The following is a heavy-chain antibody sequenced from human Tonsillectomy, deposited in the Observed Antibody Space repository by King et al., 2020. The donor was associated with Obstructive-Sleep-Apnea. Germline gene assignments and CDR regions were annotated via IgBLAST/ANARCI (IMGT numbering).Heavy chain of an antibody. CDR3: ARDAGNSFFFNRGGMDA. CDR2: ISSSSTDI. Sequence: VQLVESGGGLVKPGGSLRLSCAASGFTFSNYNMNWVRQAPGKGLEWVSSISSSSTDIYHADSVKGRFTISRDHAKNSLYLQMNSLRAEDTAVFYCARDAGNSFFFNRGGMDAWGQGTTVTVSS. V-gene: IGHV3-21*01. D-gene: IGHD5/OR15-5a*01. J-gene: IGHJ6*02. CDR1: GFTFSNYN.